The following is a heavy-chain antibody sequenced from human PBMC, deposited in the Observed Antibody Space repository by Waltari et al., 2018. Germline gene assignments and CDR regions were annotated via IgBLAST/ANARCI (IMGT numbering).Heavy chain of an antibody. CDR2: IYWNDDK. V-gene: IGHV2-5*01. J-gene: IGHJ5*02. D-gene: IGHD3-3*01. CDR1: GFSLSTSGVG. Sequence: QITLKESGPTLVKPTQTLTLTCTFSGFSLSTSGVGVGWIRQPPGKALEWLALIYWNDDKRYSPSLKSRLTITKDTSKNQVVLTMTNMDPVDTATYYCALTLVGQMESYDFWTSMNWFDPWGQGTLVTVSS. CDR3: ALTLVGQMESYDFWTSMNWFDP.